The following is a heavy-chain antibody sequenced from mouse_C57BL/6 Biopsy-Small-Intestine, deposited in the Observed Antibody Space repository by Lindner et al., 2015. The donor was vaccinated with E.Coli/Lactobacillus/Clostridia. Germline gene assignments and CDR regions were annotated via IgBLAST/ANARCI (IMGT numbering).Heavy chain of an antibody. Sequence: VQLQESGAELAKPGASVKMSCKASGYTFTSYWMHWVKQRPGQGLEWIGYINPSSEYTEYNQKFKDKATLTADKSSSTAYMHLSSLTSEDSAVYYCARTARASIYYAMDYWGQGTSVTVSS. J-gene: IGHJ4*01. CDR3: ARTARASIYYAMDY. CDR1: GYTFTSYW. D-gene: IGHD3-1*01. CDR2: INPSSEYT. V-gene: IGHV1-7*01.